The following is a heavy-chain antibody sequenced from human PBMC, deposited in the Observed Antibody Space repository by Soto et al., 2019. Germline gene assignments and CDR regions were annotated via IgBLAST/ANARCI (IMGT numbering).Heavy chain of an antibody. D-gene: IGHD3-10*01. CDR1: GGSISNYF. J-gene: IGHJ4*02. CDR2: IYYSGST. Sequence: PSETLSLTCTVSGGSISNYFWSWIRQPPGKGLEWIGYIYYSGSTNYNPSLKSRVTISVDTSKNQFSLRLNSVTAADTAVYYCARFGDYVDYWGQGTLVTVSS. V-gene: IGHV4-59*01. CDR3: ARFGDYVDY.